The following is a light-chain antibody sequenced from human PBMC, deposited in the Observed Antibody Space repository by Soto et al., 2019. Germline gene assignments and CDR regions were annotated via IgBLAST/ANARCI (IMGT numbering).Light chain of an antibody. CDR3: QQYGSSPFT. J-gene: IGKJ3*01. CDR2: GAS. V-gene: IGKV3-20*01. Sequence: ESVLTQSPGTLSMSPGERATLSCRASQSVSSSYSAWYQQKPGQAPRLLIYGASSRATGIPDRFSGSGSGTEFSLTISRLEPEDFAVYYCQQYGSSPFTFGPGTKVDIK. CDR1: QSVSSSY.